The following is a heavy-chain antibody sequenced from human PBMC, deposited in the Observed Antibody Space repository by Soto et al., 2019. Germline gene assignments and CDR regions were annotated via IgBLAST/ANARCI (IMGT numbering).Heavy chain of an antibody. Sequence: PGESLKISCKGSGYSFASSWISWVRQMPGKGLEWMGRIDPSDSYTNYSPSFQGHVTISADKSISTAYLQWSSLKASDTAMYYCARESRYCSSTSCYTGWFDPWGQGALVTVSS. CDR2: IDPSDSYT. CDR1: GYSFASSW. V-gene: IGHV5-10-1*01. J-gene: IGHJ5*02. CDR3: ARESRYCSSTSCYTGWFDP. D-gene: IGHD2-2*02.